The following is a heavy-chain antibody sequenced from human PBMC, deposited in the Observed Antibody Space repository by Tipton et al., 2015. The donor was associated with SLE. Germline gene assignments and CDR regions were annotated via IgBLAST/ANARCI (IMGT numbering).Heavy chain of an antibody. CDR3: ASGYLYYFDY. CDR2: INFSGST. D-gene: IGHD6-13*01. Sequence: TLSLTCTVSGGSISSYYWSWIRKPPGKGLEWIGYINFSGSTNYNPSLKSRVTISVETSKNQFSLKLSSVTAADTAVYYCASGYLYYFDYWGQGTRVTVSS. J-gene: IGHJ4*02. V-gene: IGHV4-59*01. CDR1: GGSISSYY.